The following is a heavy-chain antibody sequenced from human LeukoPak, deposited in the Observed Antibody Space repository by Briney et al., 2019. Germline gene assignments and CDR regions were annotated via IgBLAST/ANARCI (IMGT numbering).Heavy chain of an antibody. CDR2: VNTNTGNP. J-gene: IGHJ4*02. CDR1: GYIFTSYY. CDR3: ARAHYGDRPTADY. D-gene: IGHD4-17*01. Sequence: GASVKVSCKASGYIFTSYYMHWVRQAPGQGLEWMGWVNTNTGNPTYAQGFTGRFVFSLDTSVSTAYLQISSLKAEDTAVYYCARAHYGDRPTADYWGQGTLVTVSS. V-gene: IGHV7-4-1*02.